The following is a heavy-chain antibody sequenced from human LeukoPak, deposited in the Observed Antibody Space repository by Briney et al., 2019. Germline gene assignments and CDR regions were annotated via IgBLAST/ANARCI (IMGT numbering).Heavy chain of an antibody. V-gene: IGHV1-46*01. CDR1: GYSFTGNY. J-gene: IGHJ4*02. Sequence: ASVKVSCTVSGYSFTGNYIHWVRQAPGQGLEWMGMIYPRDGSTSYAQRFQDRVTVTRDTSTSTVHMELSGLRSEDTAVYYCARDQEGFDYWGQGTLVTVSS. CDR3: ARDQEGFDY. CDR2: IYPRDGST.